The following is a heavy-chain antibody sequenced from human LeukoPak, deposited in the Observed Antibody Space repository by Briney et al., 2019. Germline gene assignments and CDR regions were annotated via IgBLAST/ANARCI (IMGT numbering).Heavy chain of an antibody. Sequence: SGGSLRLSCAASGFTFSSYGMHWGRQAPGKGGEWGAVIWYEGSNKYYADSVKGRFTISRDNSKTTLYLQMNSLRAEDTAVYYCARAVHLWLWHFDYWGQGTLVTVSS. D-gene: IGHD3-9*01. V-gene: IGHV3-33*01. CDR3: ARAVHLWLWHFDY. CDR1: GFTFSSYG. J-gene: IGHJ4*02. CDR2: IWYEGSNK.